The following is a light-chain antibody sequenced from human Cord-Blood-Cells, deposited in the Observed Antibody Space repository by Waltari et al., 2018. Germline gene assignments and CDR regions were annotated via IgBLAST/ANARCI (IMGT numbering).Light chain of an antibody. Sequence: DIDLPHPPAPMSLSSGAIATLPCRASQSVSSYLAWYQQKPGQAPRLLIYYASNRATGIPARFSGSESGTDFTLTISSLEPEDFAVYYCQQRSNWPPLTVGGGTKVEIK. CDR3: QQRSNWPPLT. CDR2: YAS. J-gene: IGKJ4*01. CDR1: QSVSSY. V-gene: IGKV3-11*01.